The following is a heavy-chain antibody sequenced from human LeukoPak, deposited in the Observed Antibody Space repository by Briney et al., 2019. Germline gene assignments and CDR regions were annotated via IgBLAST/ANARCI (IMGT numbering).Heavy chain of an antibody. CDR3: ARVVRNYYYMDV. Sequence: PGGSLRLSCAASGFTFSSYAMSWVRQAPGKGLEWVSGISGSVVSTYYADSVKGRFTISRDNAKNSLYLQMNSLRAEDTAVYYCARVVRNYYYMDVWGKGTTVTISS. V-gene: IGHV3-23*01. J-gene: IGHJ6*03. CDR2: ISGSVVST. CDR1: GFTFSSYA. D-gene: IGHD6-13*01.